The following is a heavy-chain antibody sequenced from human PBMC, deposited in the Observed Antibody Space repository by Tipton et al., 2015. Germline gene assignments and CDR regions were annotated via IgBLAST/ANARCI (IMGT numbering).Heavy chain of an antibody. CDR1: GGSVSSGSYY. D-gene: IGHD1/OR15-1a*01. V-gene: IGHV4-61*01. Sequence: LRLSCTVSGGSVSSGSYYWSWIRQPPGKGLEWIGYISFSDTTHYNPSLKSRITISLNTSKNQFSLKMSSVTAADTAVYFCARALEHGMDVWGQGTMVTVSS. CDR3: ARALEHGMDV. CDR2: ISFSDTT. J-gene: IGHJ3*01.